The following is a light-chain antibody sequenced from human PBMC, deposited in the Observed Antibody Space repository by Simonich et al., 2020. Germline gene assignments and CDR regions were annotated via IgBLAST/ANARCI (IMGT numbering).Light chain of an antibody. CDR3: QQYYSTPNT. CDR1: QSVLISSNNKNY. Sequence: DIVMTQSPDSLAVSLGERATINCKSSQSVLISSNNKNYLAWYQQKPGQPPKLLIYWASTRESGVPDRFSGSGSGTDFTLTISSLQAEDVAVYYCQQYYSTPNTFGQGTKLEIK. V-gene: IGKV4-1*01. J-gene: IGKJ2*01. CDR2: WAS.